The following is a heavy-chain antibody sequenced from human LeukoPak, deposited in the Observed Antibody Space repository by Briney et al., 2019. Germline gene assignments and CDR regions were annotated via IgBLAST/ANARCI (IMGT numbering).Heavy chain of an antibody. V-gene: IGHV3-53*01. J-gene: IGHJ3*02. CDR3: ARGGSYLSAFDI. CDR1: GFTFSTYN. D-gene: IGHD1-26*01. Sequence: GGSLRLSCAASGFTFSTYNMNWVRQAPGKGLEWVSIIYSGGSTFYADSVKGRFTISRDNSKNTLYLQMNSLRAEDTAVYYCARGGSYLSAFDIWGQGTMVTVSS. CDR2: IYSGGST.